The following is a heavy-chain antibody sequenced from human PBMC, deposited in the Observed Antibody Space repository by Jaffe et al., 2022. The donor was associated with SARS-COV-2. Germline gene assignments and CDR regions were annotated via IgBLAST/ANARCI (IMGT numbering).Heavy chain of an antibody. Sequence: QITLKESGPTLVKPTQTLTLTCTFSGFSLSTSGVGVGWIRQPPGKALEWLALIYWDDDKRYSPSLKSRLTITKDTSKNQVVLTMTNMDPVDTATYYCAHRGSSSWDRYYGMDVWGQGTTVTVSS. V-gene: IGHV2-5*02. CDR2: IYWDDDK. CDR3: AHRGSSSWDRYYGMDV. J-gene: IGHJ6*02. D-gene: IGHD6-13*01. CDR1: GFSLSTSGVG.